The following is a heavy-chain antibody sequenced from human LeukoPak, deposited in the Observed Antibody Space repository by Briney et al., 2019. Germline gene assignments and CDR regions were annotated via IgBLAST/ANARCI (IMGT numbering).Heavy chain of an antibody. CDR1: GFTFSSYG. CDR3: ARDSPRVYYFDY. V-gene: IGHV3-48*01. D-gene: IGHD6-13*01. Sequence: GGSLRLSCAASGFTFSSYGMHWIRQAPGKGLEWVSYISSSGSTIYYADSVKGRFTISRDNSKNTLYLQMNSLRAEDTAVYYCARDSPRVYYFDYWGQGTLVTVSS. J-gene: IGHJ4*02. CDR2: ISSSGSTI.